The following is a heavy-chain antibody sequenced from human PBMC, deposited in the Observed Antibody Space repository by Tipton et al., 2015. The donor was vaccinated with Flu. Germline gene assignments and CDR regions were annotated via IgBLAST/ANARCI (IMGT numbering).Heavy chain of an antibody. D-gene: IGHD6-25*01. CDR2: ISGSGGSK. J-gene: IGHJ4*02. CDR1: GFTFSDTY. Sequence: SLRLSCSASGFTFSDTYMSWIRQAPGKGLEWISHISGSGGSKYYADSVKGRFTISRDNAKNSLYLQMNSLAAEDTAVYYCASLFSSVRRSFDHWGQGSPVTVSP. CDR3: ASLFSSVRRSFDH. V-gene: IGHV3-11*01.